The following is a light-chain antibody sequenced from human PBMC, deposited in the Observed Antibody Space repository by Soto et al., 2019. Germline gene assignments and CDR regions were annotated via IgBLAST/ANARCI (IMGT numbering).Light chain of an antibody. V-gene: IGKV4-1*01. CDR3: QQYYSPPPT. J-gene: IGKJ3*01. CDR1: QSVLFSSNNKNY. Sequence: DIVMTQSPDSLAVSLGERATINCKSSQSVLFSSNNKNYLAWYQQKPGQPPKLLIYWASTRESGVPDRFSGSGSGTDVTLTISSLQAEDVAVYYCQQYYSPPPTFGPGTKVDI. CDR2: WAS.